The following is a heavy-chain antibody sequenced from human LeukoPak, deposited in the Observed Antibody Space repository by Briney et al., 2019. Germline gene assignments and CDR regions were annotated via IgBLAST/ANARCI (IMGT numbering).Heavy chain of an antibody. V-gene: IGHV3-66*01. D-gene: IGHD3-9*01. Sequence: GGSLRLSCAASRFTVSNNYMSWVRQAPGKGLEWVSVIYSGGSTYYADSVKGRFTISRDNSKNTLYLQMNSLRAEDTAVYYCARSVDYDILTTFDYWGQGTLVTVSS. J-gene: IGHJ4*02. CDR1: RFTVSNNY. CDR3: ARSVDYDILTTFDY. CDR2: IYSGGST.